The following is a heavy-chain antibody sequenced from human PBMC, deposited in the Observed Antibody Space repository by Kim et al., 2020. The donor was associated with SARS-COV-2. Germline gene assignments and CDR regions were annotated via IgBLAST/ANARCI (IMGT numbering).Heavy chain of an antibody. V-gene: IGHV1-2*02. CDR3: ARGPRIYFDWLLPAYYYYGMDV. CDR1: GYTFTGYY. D-gene: IGHD3-9*01. J-gene: IGHJ6*02. Sequence: ASVKVSCKASGYTFTGYYMHWVRQAPGQGLEWMGWINPNSGGTNYAQKFQGRVTMTRDTSISTAYMELSRLRSDDTAVYYCARGPRIYFDWLLPAYYYYGMDVWGQGTTVTVSS. CDR2: INPNSGGT.